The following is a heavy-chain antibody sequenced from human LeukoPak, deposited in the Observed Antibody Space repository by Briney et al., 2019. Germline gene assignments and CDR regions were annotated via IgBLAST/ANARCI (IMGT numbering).Heavy chain of an antibody. Sequence: SETLSLTCTVSGGSISGGPYYWNWIRQPAGKGLEWIGRFYSSGNTNYNPSLKSRVTISLDTSKNQFSLRLSSVTAADTAVYYCARAPYDGYKLDYWGQGTLVTVSS. D-gene: IGHD5-24*01. CDR3: ARAPYDGYKLDY. CDR1: GGSISGGPYY. V-gene: IGHV4-61*02. J-gene: IGHJ4*02. CDR2: FYSSGNT.